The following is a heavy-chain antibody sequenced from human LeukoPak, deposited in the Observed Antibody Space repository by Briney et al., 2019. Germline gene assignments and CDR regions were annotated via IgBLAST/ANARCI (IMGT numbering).Heavy chain of an antibody. J-gene: IGHJ5*02. CDR2: IYPGASDT. Sequence: GESLKISCKGSGYSFTSYWIGWVRQMPGEGREGMGIIYPGASDTRYSPSFHGQVTISADKSISTDYLQWSSLKASDTAMYYCARSWSSSTFDPWGQGTLVTVSS. CDR3: ARSWSSSTFDP. CDR1: GYSFTSYW. D-gene: IGHD6-13*01. V-gene: IGHV5-51*01.